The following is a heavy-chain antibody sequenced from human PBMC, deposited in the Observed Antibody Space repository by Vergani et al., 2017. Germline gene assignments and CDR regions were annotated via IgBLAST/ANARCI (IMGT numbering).Heavy chain of an antibody. J-gene: IGHJ4*02. V-gene: IGHV3-23*04. CDR2: ISGSGGST. Sequence: EVQLVESGGGLVQPGGSLRLSCAASGFTFSSYAMSWVRQAPGKGLEWVSAISGSGGSTSYADSVKGRFTISRDNSKNTLYLQMNSLRAEDTAVYYCAKDQFFEWELLAQFDYWGQGTLVTVSS. D-gene: IGHD1-26*01. CDR1: GFTFSSYA. CDR3: AKDQFFEWELLAQFDY.